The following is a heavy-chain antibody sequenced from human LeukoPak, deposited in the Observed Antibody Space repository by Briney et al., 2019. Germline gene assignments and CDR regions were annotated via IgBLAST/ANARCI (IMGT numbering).Heavy chain of an antibody. D-gene: IGHD3-10*01. V-gene: IGHV1-18*01. CDR3: ARGRTAIYGSGIDAFDI. CDR2: ISAYNGNT. J-gene: IGHJ3*02. Sequence: ASVKVSCKASGYTFTSYGISWVRQAPGQGLEWMGWISAYNGNTNYAQKLQGRVTMTTDTSTSTAYMELSSLRSEDTAVYYCARGRTAIYGSGIDAFDIWGQGTMVTVSS. CDR1: GYTFTSYG.